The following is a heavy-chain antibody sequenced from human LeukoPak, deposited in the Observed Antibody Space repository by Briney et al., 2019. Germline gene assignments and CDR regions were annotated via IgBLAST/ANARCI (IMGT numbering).Heavy chain of an antibody. J-gene: IGHJ3*02. CDR2: IYYSGST. Sequence: SETLSLTCTVSGGSISSSSYYWGWIRQPPGKGLEWIGYIYYSGSTNYNPSLKSRVTISVDTSKNQFSLKLSSVTAADTAVYYCARNGDYLGAFDIWGQGTMVTVSS. V-gene: IGHV4-61*05. D-gene: IGHD4-17*01. CDR1: GGSISSSSYY. CDR3: ARNGDYLGAFDI.